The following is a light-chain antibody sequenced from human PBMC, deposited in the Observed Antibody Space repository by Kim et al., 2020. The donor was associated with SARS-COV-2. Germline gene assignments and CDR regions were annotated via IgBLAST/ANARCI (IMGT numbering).Light chain of an antibody. Sequence: EIVLTQSPGTLSLSPGERATLSCRASQSVRSNYLAWYQQKPGQAPRLLIYAASSRATGIPDRFSGSGSGTDFTLTINRLEPEDFAVYYCQQYGSSQYTFGQGTKLEIK. CDR1: QSVRSNY. CDR2: AAS. V-gene: IGKV3-20*01. J-gene: IGKJ2*01. CDR3: QQYGSSQYT.